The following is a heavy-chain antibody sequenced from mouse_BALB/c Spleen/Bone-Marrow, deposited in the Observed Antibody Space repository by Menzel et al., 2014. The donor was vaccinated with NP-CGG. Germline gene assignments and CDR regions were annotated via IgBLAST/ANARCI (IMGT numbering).Heavy chain of an antibody. CDR1: GFNIKDTY. V-gene: IGHV14-3*02. CDR2: IDPANGNT. D-gene: IGHD4-1*01. Sequence: EVQLQQSGAELVKPGASVKLSCTASGFNIKDTYMHWVKQRPEQGLEWIGRIDPANGNTKYDPKFQGKATITADTSSNTAYLQLSRLTSEYTAVYYCARWEYYAMEYWGQGTSVTVSS. J-gene: IGHJ4*01. CDR3: ARWEYYAMEY.